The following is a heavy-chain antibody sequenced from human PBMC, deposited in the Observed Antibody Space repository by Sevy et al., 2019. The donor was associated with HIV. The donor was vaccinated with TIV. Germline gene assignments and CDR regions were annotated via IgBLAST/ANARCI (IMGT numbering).Heavy chain of an antibody. CDR3: ATTKDYYESSGSPFDY. D-gene: IGHD3-22*01. Sequence: AFVKVSCKVSGKTLTQLSMHWVRQAPGKGLEWMGSYDPEDDKRIYAQKFQGRVTMTEDTSTDTAYMELRILRSEDTAVYYCATTKDYYESSGSPFDYWGQGTLVTVSS. J-gene: IGHJ4*02. CDR2: YDPEDDKR. CDR1: GKTLTQLS. V-gene: IGHV1-24*01.